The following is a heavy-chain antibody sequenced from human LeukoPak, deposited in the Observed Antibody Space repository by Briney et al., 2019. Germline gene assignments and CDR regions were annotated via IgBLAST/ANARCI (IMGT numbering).Heavy chain of an antibody. CDR3: ARDLGGIAGS. Sequence: GGSLRLSCAASGFTFSRYWMHWVRQVPGMGLEWVSRLNEDGRTTTYADPVQGRFTIYRDNSKNTLYLQMNSLRAEDTALYYCARDLGGIAGSWGQGASVTVSS. D-gene: IGHD1-26*01. J-gene: IGHJ1*01. CDR2: LNEDGRTT. V-gene: IGHV3-74*01. CDR1: GFTFSRYW.